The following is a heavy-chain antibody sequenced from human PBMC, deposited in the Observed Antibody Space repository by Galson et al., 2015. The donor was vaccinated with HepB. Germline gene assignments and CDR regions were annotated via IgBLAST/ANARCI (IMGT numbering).Heavy chain of an antibody. CDR2: ISGSGDSR. CDR3: AKDTLGRGGFDF. V-gene: IGHV3-23*01. CDR1: GFTFSSYA. D-gene: IGHD1-14*01. J-gene: IGHJ4*02. Sequence: SLRLSCAASGFTFSSYAMHWVRQAPGKGLEWVSDISGSGDSRNYADSVKGRFTVSRDNSKNTLSLQMNSLRADDTAVYYCAKDTLGRGGFDFWGQGILVTVSS.